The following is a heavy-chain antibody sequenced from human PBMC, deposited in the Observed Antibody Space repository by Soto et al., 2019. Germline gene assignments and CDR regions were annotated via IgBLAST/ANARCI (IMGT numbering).Heavy chain of an antibody. V-gene: IGHV1-18*01. Sequence: QVQLVQSGAEVKKPGASVKVSCKASGYTFTSYGISWVRQAPGQGLEWMGWISAYNGNTNHAQKLQGRVTMTTDTSTSTAYMELRSLRSDDTAVYYCARGGRHESSGYYLPFSGMDVWGQGTTVTVSS. CDR2: ISAYNGNT. D-gene: IGHD3-22*01. CDR3: ARGGRHESSGYYLPFSGMDV. J-gene: IGHJ6*02. CDR1: GYTFTSYG.